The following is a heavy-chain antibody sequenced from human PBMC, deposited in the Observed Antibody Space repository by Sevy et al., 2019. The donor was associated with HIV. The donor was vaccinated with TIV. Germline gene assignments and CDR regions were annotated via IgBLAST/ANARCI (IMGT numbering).Heavy chain of an antibody. D-gene: IGHD3-22*01. CDR2: ISRTSTTK. CDR3: SREAYYYDSREENWFDP. V-gene: IGHV3-48*02. J-gene: IGHJ5*02. Sequence: GGSLRLSCKASGFTFSTYSMHWVRQAPGKGLEWVSSISRTSTTKYYADSAKGRFTISRDNAKNSLYLQMNSLRDEDTAVDYCSREAYYYDSREENWFDPWGQGTLVTVSS. CDR1: GFTFSTYS.